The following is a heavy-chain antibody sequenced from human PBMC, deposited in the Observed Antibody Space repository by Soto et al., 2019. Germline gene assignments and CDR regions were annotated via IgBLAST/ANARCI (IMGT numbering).Heavy chain of an antibody. CDR1: GGSISSGGYY. Sequence: SETLSLTCTVSGGSISSGGYYWSWIRQHPGKGLEWIGYIYYSGSTYYNPSLKSRVTISVDTSKNQFSLKLSSVTAADTAVYYCARDSDPYSSSSMGNDLYYYYGMDVWGQGTTVTVSS. D-gene: IGHD6-6*01. J-gene: IGHJ6*02. CDR3: ARDSDPYSSSSMGNDLYYYYGMDV. V-gene: IGHV4-31*03. CDR2: IYYSGST.